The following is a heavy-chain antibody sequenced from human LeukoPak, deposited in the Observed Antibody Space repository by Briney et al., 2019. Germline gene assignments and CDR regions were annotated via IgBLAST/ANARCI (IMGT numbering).Heavy chain of an antibody. D-gene: IGHD3-22*01. J-gene: IGHJ4*02. CDR3: ARDDPYYYDSSGYCDY. V-gene: IGHV3-9*01. CDR1: GFTFDDYA. CDR2: ISWNSGSI. Sequence: PGRSLRLSCAASGFTFDDYAMHWVRQAPGKGLEWVSGISWNSGSIGYADSVKGRFTISRDNAKNSLYLQMNSLRAEDTAVYYCARDDPYYYDSSGYCDYWGQGTLVTVSS.